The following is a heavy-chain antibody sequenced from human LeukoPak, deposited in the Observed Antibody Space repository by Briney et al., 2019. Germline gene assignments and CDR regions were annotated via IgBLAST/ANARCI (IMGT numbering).Heavy chain of an antibody. Sequence: PGGSLRLSCAASGFMFSSYWMSWVGQAPGKGREWVANIKQDGSEEYYVDSVKGRFTISRDNAKNSLSLQMNSRRAEDTAVYYCATYSTGWYAKGMDVWGQGTTVTVSS. CDR1: GFMFSSYW. CDR2: IKQDGSEE. CDR3: ATYSTGWYAKGMDV. D-gene: IGHD6-19*01. V-gene: IGHV3-7*02. J-gene: IGHJ6*02.